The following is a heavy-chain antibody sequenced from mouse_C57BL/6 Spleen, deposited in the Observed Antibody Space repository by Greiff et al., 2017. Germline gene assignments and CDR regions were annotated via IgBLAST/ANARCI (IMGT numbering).Heavy chain of an antibody. V-gene: IGHV1-64*01. CDR2: IHPNSGSP. J-gene: IGHJ2*01. CDR1: GYTFTSYW. Sequence: QVQLQQPGAELVKPGASVKLSCKASGYTFTSYWMHWVKQRPGQGLAWLGMIHPNSGSPNYNEKFKSKATLTVDKSSSTAYMHLRSLTSEDAAVYYCARGAQADYFDYWGQGTTLTVSS. CDR3: ARGAQADYFDY. D-gene: IGHD3-2*02.